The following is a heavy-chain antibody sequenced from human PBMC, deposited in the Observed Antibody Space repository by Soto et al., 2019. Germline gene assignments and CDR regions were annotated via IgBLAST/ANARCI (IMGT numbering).Heavy chain of an antibody. CDR1: GSIFSSDG. CDR3: ARDGQYSYGTFDY. D-gene: IGHD5-18*01. J-gene: IGHJ4*02. CDR2: TSYDGRNT. V-gene: IGHV3-30*03. Sequence: HPGGPLRLSCAASGSIFSSDGMHWVREAPGKGLEWVAVTSYDGRNTNYADSVRGRFTSSRDNSKNTLYLQMNSLRAEDTAVYYCARDGQYSYGTFDYWGQGTLVTVSS.